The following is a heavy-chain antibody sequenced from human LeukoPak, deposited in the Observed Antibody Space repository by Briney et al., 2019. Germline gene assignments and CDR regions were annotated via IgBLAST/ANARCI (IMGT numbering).Heavy chain of an antibody. J-gene: IGHJ4*02. V-gene: IGHV3-20*04. D-gene: IGHD6-13*01. CDR3: ARDQGGTDSWYEGEGY. Sequence: PGGSLRLSCAASGFTFDDYGMSWVRQAPGKGLEWVSGINWNGGRTGYVDSVKGRFTISRDNAKNSLYLQMNSLRAEDTALYYCARDQGGTDSWYEGEGYWGQGTLVTVSS. CDR2: INWNGGRT. CDR1: GFTFDDYG.